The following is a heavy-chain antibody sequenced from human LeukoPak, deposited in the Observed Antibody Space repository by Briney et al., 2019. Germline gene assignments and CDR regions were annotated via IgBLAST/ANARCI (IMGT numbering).Heavy chain of an antibody. V-gene: IGHV3-23*01. CDR1: GFTFSSYG. CDR2: ISGSGGST. CDR3: ARNPTTVTTYDYYYYYMDV. Sequence: GGSLRLSCAASGFTFSSYGMSWVRQAPGKGLEWVSAISGSGGSTYYADSVKGRFTISRDNAKNSLYLQMNSLRAEDTAVYYCARNPTTVTTYDYYYYYMDVWGKGTTVTVSS. J-gene: IGHJ6*03. D-gene: IGHD4-17*01.